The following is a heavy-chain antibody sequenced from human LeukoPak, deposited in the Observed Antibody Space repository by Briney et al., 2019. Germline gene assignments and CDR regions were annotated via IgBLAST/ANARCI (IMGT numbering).Heavy chain of an antibody. D-gene: IGHD3-9*01. CDR2: INSSGSTI. Sequence: GGSLRLSCAASGFTFSDYCMSWIRQAPGKGLEWVSYINSSGSTIYYADSVKGRFTISRDNAKNSLYLQMNSLRAEDTAVYYCARAGYRSMASDAFDIWGQGTMVTVSS. CDR1: GFTFSDYC. CDR3: ARAGYRSMASDAFDI. V-gene: IGHV3-11*01. J-gene: IGHJ3*02.